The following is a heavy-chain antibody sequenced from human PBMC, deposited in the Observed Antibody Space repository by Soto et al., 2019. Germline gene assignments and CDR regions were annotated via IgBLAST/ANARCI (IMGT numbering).Heavy chain of an antibody. CDR3: ARTYYYDSSGYYYVPNWFDP. Sequence: PSETLSLTCTVSGGSISSSSYYWGWIRQPPGKGLEWIGSIYYSGSTYYNPSLKSRVTISVDTSKNQFSLKLSSVTAADTAVYYCARTYYYDSSGYYYVPNWFDPWGQGTLVTVSS. D-gene: IGHD3-22*01. V-gene: IGHV4-39*01. CDR2: IYYSGST. J-gene: IGHJ5*02. CDR1: GGSISSSSYY.